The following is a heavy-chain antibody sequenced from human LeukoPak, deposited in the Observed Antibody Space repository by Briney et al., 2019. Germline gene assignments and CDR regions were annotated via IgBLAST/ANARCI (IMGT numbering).Heavy chain of an antibody. V-gene: IGHV3-48*03. J-gene: IGHJ3*02. CDR3: ARGTIRFSDAFDI. D-gene: IGHD3-16*01. Sequence: PGGSLRLSCAASGFTFSSYEMNWVRQAPGKGLEWVSYISSSGSTIYYADSVKGRFTISRDNAKNSLYLQMNSLRAEDTAVYYCARGTIRFSDAFDIWGQGTMVTVSS. CDR1: GFTFSSYE. CDR2: ISSSGSTI.